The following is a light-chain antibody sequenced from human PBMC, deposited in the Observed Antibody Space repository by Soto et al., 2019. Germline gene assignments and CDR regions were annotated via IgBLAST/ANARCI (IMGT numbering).Light chain of an antibody. CDR1: QSVSSNY. J-gene: IGKJ4*01. CDR3: QQYGSSPLT. CDR2: GVS. Sequence: ENVLTQSPGTLSLSPGERATLSCRASQSVSSNYLAWYQQKPGQAPRLLIYGVSSRATGIPDRFSGSGSGTDFTLTISRLEPDDFAVYYCQQYGSSPLTFGGGTKVEIK. V-gene: IGKV3-20*01.